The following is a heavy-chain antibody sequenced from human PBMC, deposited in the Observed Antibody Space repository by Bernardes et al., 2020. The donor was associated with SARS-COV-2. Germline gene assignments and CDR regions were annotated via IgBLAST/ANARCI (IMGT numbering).Heavy chain of an antibody. J-gene: IGHJ4*02. CDR3: ARDVAGREDF. D-gene: IGHD1-26*01. Sequence: GGSLRLSCGASGFAFSHYVMNWVRQVPGKGLEWVSGITGSSETTYYADSVRGRFTISRDNSKNTLFLQMSSLRAEDTAVYYCARDVAGREDFWGQGTLVTVSS. CDR2: ITGSSETT. V-gene: IGHV3-23*01. CDR1: GFAFSHYV.